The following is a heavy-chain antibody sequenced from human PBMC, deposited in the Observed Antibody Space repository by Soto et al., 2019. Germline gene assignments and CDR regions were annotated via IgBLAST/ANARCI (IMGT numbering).Heavy chain of an antibody. CDR3: ARGKRDGYNLYYFDY. CDR1: GGSISSYY. V-gene: IGHV4-59*01. D-gene: IGHD5-12*01. J-gene: IGHJ4*02. CDR2: IYYSGST. Sequence: QVQLQESGPGLVKPSETLSLTCTVSGGSISSYYWSWIRQPPGKGLEWIGYIYYSGSTNYNPSLKSRVAISVDTSKNQFSLKLSSLTAADTAVYYCARGKRDGYNLYYFDYWGQGTLVTVSS.